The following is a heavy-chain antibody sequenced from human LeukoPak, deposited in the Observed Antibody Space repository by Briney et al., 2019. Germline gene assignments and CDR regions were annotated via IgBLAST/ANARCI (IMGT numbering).Heavy chain of an antibody. Sequence: GSLRLSCTASGFTFSSYAIHWVRQAPGKGLEWVTVISYDGSNQYYADSVKGRFTISRDNSNNTLYLQMNSLRAEDTAMYYCARDYYDRNGYSFDYWGQGTLVTVSS. CDR1: GFTFSSYA. CDR2: ISYDGSNQ. CDR3: ARDYYDRNGYSFDY. D-gene: IGHD3-22*01. J-gene: IGHJ4*02. V-gene: IGHV3-30-3*01.